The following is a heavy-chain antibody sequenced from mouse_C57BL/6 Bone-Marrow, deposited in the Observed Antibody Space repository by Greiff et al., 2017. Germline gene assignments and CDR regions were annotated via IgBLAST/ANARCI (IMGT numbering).Heavy chain of an antibody. J-gene: IGHJ2*01. CDR1: GYTFTTYP. V-gene: IGHV1-47*01. CDR2: FHPYNDDT. Sequence: QVQLKEPGAELVKPGASVKMSCKASGYTFTTYPIEWMKQNHGQSLEWIGNFHPYNDDTKYNEKFKGKATLTVEKSSSTVYLELSRLTSDDSAVYYCAIGGNYGGYYFDYWGQGTTLTVSS. CDR3: AIGGNYGGYYFDY. D-gene: IGHD2-1*01.